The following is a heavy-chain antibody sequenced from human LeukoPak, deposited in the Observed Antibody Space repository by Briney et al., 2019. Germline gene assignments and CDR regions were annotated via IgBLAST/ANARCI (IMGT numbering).Heavy chain of an antibody. V-gene: IGHV1-69*01. CDR1: GGTFSSYA. CDR3: VTYSSIRTPLDY. CDR2: IIPIFGTA. Sequence: SVKVSCKASGGTFSSYAISWVRQAPGQGLEWMGGIIPIFGTANYAQKFQGRVTITADESTSTAYMELSSLRSEDTAVYYCVTYSSIRTPLDYWGPGTLVTVSS. D-gene: IGHD6-13*01. J-gene: IGHJ4*02.